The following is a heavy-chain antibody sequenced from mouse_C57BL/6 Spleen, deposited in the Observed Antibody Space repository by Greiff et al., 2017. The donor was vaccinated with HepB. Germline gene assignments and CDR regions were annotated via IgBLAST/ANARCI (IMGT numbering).Heavy chain of an antibody. Sequence: VKLVESGGGLVKPGGSLKLSCAASGFTFSSYTMSWVRQTPEKRLEWVATISGGGGNTYYPDSVKGRFTISRDNAENTLYLQMSSLRSEDTALYYCARRLAKGYFDYWGQGTTLTVSS. CDR2: ISGGGGNT. D-gene: IGHD1-1*01. V-gene: IGHV5-9*01. J-gene: IGHJ2*01. CDR3: ARRLAKGYFDY. CDR1: GFTFSSYT.